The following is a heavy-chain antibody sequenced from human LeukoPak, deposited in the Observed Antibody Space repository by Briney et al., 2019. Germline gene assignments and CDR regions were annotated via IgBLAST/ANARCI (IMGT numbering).Heavy chain of an antibody. V-gene: IGHV4-59*08. CDR2: IYYSGST. CDR1: GGSISSYY. D-gene: IGHD2-15*01. Sequence: SETLSLTCTVSGGSISSYYWSWIRQPPGKGLEWIGYIYYSGSTNYNPSLKSRVTISVDTSKNQFSLKLSSVTAADTAVYYCARLRRLPDYWGQGTLVTVSS. CDR3: ARLRRLPDY. J-gene: IGHJ4*02.